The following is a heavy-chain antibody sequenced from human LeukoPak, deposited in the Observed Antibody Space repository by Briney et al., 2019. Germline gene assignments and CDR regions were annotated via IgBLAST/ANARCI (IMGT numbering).Heavy chain of an antibody. CDR3: AKEAGYSGYDYPDY. Sequence: QSGGSLRLSCAASGFTFSSYAMSWVRQAPGKGLEWVSGISGSAYSTYYADSVQGRLTISRDNSKNTLYLQMNSLRAEDTAVYYCAKEAGYSGYDYPDYWGQGTLVTVSS. CDR2: ISGSAYST. D-gene: IGHD5-12*01. V-gene: IGHV3-23*01. CDR1: GFTFSSYA. J-gene: IGHJ4*02.